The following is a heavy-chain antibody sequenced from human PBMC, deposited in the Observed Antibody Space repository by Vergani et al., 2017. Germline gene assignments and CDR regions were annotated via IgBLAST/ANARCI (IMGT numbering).Heavy chain of an antibody. CDR3: ASGPYSSSWTGGY. CDR2: IYSGGST. D-gene: IGHD6-13*01. Sequence: EVQLLESGGGLVQPGGSLRLSCAASGFTFSSYAMSWVRQAPGKGLEWVSAIYSGGSTYYADSVKGRLTISRDNSKNTLYLQMNSLRAEDTAVYYCASGPYSSSWTGGYWGQGTLVTVSS. CDR1: GFTFSSYA. V-gene: IGHV3-23*05. J-gene: IGHJ4*02.